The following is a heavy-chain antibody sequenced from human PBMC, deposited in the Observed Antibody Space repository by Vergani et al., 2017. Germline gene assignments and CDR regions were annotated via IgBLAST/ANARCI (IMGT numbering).Heavy chain of an antibody. J-gene: IGHJ3*02. V-gene: IGHV3-33*01. D-gene: IGHD1-26*01. Sequence: QVQLVESGGGVVQPGRSLRLSYAASGFTFSSYGMHWVRQAPGKGLEWVAVIWYDGSNKYYADSVKGRFTISRDNSKNTLYLQMNSLRAEDTAVYYCARDAIVGATGGAFDIWGQGTMVTVSS. CDR3: ARDAIVGATGGAFDI. CDR2: IWYDGSNK. CDR1: GFTFSSYG.